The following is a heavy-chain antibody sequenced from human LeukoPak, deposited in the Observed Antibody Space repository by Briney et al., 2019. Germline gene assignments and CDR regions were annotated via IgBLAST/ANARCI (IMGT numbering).Heavy chain of an antibody. V-gene: IGHV1-69*05. CDR2: IIPIFGTA. J-gene: IGHJ6*03. CDR1: GGTFSSYA. CDR3: ARHQLLANYYYYYMDV. Sequence: PEASVKVSCKASGGTFSSYAISWVRQAPGQGLEWMGGIIPIFGTANYAQKFQGRVTITTDESTSTAHMELSSLRSEDTAVYYCARHQLLANYYYYYMDVWGKGTTVTVSS. D-gene: IGHD2-2*01.